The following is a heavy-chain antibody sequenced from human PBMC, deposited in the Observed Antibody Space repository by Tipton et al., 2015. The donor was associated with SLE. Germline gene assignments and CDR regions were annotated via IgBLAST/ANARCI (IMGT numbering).Heavy chain of an antibody. CDR3: ARDGKFPAAFDI. D-gene: IGHD1-1*01. CDR2: IYYSGST. Sequence: TLSLTCAVSGYSISSSNWWGWIRQPPGKGLEWIGYIYYSGSTYYNPSLKSRVTMSVDTSKNQFSLKLSSVTAADTAVYYCARDGKFPAAFDIWGQGTMVTVSS. CDR1: GYSISSSNW. V-gene: IGHV4-28*03. J-gene: IGHJ3*02.